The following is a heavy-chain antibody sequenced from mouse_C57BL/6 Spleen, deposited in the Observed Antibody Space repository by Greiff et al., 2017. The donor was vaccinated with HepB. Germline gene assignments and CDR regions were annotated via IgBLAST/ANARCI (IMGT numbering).Heavy chain of an antibody. D-gene: IGHD1-1*01. V-gene: IGHV14-4*01. CDR1: GFNIKDDY. CDR2: IDPENGDT. CDR3: TTFITTVVATSHYAMDC. Sequence: EVQLQQSGAELVRPGASVKLSCTASGFNIKDDYMHWVKQRPEQGLEWIGWIDPENGDTEYASKFQGKATITADTSSNTAYLQLSSLTSEDTAVYYCTTFITTVVATSHYAMDCWGQGTSVTVSS. J-gene: IGHJ4*01.